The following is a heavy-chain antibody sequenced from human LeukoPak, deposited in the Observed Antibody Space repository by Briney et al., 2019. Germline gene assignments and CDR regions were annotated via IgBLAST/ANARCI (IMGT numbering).Heavy chain of an antibody. CDR2: ISYDGSNK. J-gene: IGHJ4*02. D-gene: IGHD3-16*01. CDR1: GFTFSSYA. Sequence: GGSLRLSCAASGFTFSSYAMHWVRQAPGKGLEWVAVISYDGSNKYYADSVKGRFTISRDNSKNTLYLQMNSLRAEDTAVYYCARAGVRSPVITPVDYWGQGTLVTVSS. V-gene: IGHV3-30*04. CDR3: ARAGVRSPVITPVDY.